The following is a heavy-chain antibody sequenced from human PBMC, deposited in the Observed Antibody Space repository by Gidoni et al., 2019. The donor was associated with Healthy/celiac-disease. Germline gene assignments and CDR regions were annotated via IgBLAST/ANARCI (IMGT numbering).Heavy chain of an antibody. J-gene: IGHJ4*02. D-gene: IGHD3-10*01. CDR3: ARDRMVRGVIIHFDY. CDR1: GFTFSSYR. V-gene: IGHV3-21*01. CDR2: ISSSSSYI. Sequence: EVQLVESGGGLVKPGGSMRLSCAASGFTFSSYRMNWVRQAPGTGLEWVSSISSSSSYISYADSVKGRFTISRDNAKNSLYLQMNSLRAEDTAVYYCARDRMVRGVIIHFDYWGQGTLVTVSS.